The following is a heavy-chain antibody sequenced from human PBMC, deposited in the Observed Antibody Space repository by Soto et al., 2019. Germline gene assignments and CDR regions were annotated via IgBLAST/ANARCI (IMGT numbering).Heavy chain of an antibody. V-gene: IGHV1-2*02. Sequence: QVQLVQSGAEVKQPGASVKVSCKASGYTFTAYYIHWVRQAPGQGLEWMGWINVNSGGTNYAQKFQGRVTMTRDTSISTLDMELSRRRSDDTAVYYCARALSGDVFDYWGQGTLVTVSS. J-gene: IGHJ4*02. D-gene: IGHD2-21*02. CDR1: GYTFTAYY. CDR3: ARALSGDVFDY. CDR2: INVNSGGT.